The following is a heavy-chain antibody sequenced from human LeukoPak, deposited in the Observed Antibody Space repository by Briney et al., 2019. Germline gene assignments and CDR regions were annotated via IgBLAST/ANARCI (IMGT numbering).Heavy chain of an antibody. V-gene: IGHV4-59*08. D-gene: IGHD3-22*01. CDR1: GGSFSNYY. J-gene: IGHJ4*02. CDR3: ARPGAYDSSGFGV. CDR2: IYYSGST. Sequence: PSETLSLTCAVYGGSFSNYYWSWIRQPPGKGLEWIGYIYYSGSTNYNPSLKSRVTISVDTSKNQFSLKLSSVTAADTAVYYCARPGAYDSSGFGVWGQGTLVTVSS.